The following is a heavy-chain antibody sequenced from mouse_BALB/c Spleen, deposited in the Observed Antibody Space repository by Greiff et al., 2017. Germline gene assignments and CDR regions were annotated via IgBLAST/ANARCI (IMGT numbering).Heavy chain of an antibody. J-gene: IGHJ4*01. Sequence: VQLKQSGPELVKPGASVKIPCKASGYTFTDYNMDWVKQSHGKSLEWIGDINPNNGGTIYNQKFKGKATLTVDKSSSTAYMELRSLTSEDTAVYYCARAGLLDAMDYWGQGTSVTVSS. V-gene: IGHV1-18*01. CDR1: GYTFTDYN. CDR3: ARAGLLDAMDY. CDR2: INPNNGGT. D-gene: IGHD1-1*01.